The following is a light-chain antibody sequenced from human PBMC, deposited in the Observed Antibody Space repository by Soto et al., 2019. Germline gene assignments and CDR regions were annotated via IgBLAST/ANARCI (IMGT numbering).Light chain of an antibody. V-gene: IGKV1-39*01. CDR2: AAS. Sequence: DVQMTQSPSSLSASVGDRVTITCRASQNIADLLNSYQQKSGKAPKLLIYAASRLQTGVPSRFSGSRSETDFTLTINSLQPEYFATYYCQQTYRNPQTFDQGTKVEIK. CDR3: QQTYRNPQT. J-gene: IGKJ1*01. CDR1: QNIADL.